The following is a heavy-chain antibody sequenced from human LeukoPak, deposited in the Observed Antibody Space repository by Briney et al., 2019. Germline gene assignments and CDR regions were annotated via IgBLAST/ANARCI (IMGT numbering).Heavy chain of an antibody. V-gene: IGHV3-21*01. Sequence: GGSLRLSCAASGFTFSSYSMNWVRQAPGKGLEWVSSISSSTYIYYADSVKGRFTISRDNSKNTLYLQMNSLRAEDTAMYYCARERRYFGSGSFFDAFDIWGQGTMVTVSS. CDR1: GFTFSSYS. CDR3: ARERRYFGSGSFFDAFDI. D-gene: IGHD3-10*01. J-gene: IGHJ3*02. CDR2: ISSSTYI.